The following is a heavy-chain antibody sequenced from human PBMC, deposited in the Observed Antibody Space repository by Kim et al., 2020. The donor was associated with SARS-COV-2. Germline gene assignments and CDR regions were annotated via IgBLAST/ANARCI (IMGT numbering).Heavy chain of an antibody. CDR2: INHSGST. Sequence: SETLSLTCAVYGGSFSGYYWSWIRQPPGKGLEWIGEINHSGSTNYNPYLKSRVTISGDTSKNQCSLKLSSVTAADTAVYYCARGSAGITMIVVVRAYYYYGMDVCGQGATVTVSS. CDR3: ARGSAGITMIVVVRAYYYYGMDV. CDR1: GGSFSGYY. D-gene: IGHD3-22*01. J-gene: IGHJ6*02. V-gene: IGHV4-34*01.